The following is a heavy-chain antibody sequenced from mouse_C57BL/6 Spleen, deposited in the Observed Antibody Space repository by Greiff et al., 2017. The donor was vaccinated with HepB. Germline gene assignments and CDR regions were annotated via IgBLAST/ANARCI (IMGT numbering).Heavy chain of an antibody. CDR3: ARDITTVHWYFDV. V-gene: IGHV1-82*01. J-gene: IGHJ1*03. Sequence: QVQLQQSGPELVKPGASVKISCKASGYAFSSSWMNWVKQRPGKGLEWIGRIYPGDGDTNYNGKFKGKATLTADKASSTAYMQLSSLTSEDSAVYVCARDITTVHWYFDVWGTGTTVTVSS. CDR1: GYAFSSSW. CDR2: IYPGDGDT. D-gene: IGHD1-1*01.